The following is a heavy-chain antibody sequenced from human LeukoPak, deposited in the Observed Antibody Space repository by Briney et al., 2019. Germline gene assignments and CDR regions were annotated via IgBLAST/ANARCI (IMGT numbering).Heavy chain of an antibody. CDR2: IIPIFGTA. CDR3: ARGGFATYYFDH. J-gene: IGHJ4*02. V-gene: IGHV1-69*13. CDR1: GGTFSSYA. D-gene: IGHD3-22*01. Sequence: ASVKVSCKASGGTFSSYAISWVRQAPGQGLEWMGGIIPIFGTANYAQKFQGRVTITADESTSTAYMELSSLRSEDTAVYYCARGGFATYYFDHWGQGTLVTVSS.